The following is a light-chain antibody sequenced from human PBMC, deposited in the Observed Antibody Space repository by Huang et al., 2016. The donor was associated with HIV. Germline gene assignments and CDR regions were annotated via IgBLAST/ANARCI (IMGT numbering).Light chain of an antibody. CDR2: GTS. CDR3: QHYSTSAAA. Sequence: DIVLTQSPGTLSSSPGGTATLSCMVSLSVGTNYLAWYQQRPGPSPRLLIYGTSTRASGIPSLFSGTVSGTDFTLTISVLQPDDFAIYYCQHYSTSAAAFGRGTKVDMK. J-gene: IGKJ1*01. CDR1: LSVGTNY. V-gene: IGKV3-20*01.